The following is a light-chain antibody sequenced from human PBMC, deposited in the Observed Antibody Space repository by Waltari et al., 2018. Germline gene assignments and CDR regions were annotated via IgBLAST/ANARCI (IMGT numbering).Light chain of an antibody. CDR1: QSVSSSY. Sequence: EIVLTPSPGTLSLSPGKRATLSCRASQSVSSSYLAWYQQKPGQAPRLLIYGASSRATGIPDRFSGSGSGTDFTLTISRLEPEDFAVYYCQQYGSPWTFGQGTKVEIK. CDR2: GAS. CDR3: QQYGSPWT. V-gene: IGKV3-20*01. J-gene: IGKJ1*01.